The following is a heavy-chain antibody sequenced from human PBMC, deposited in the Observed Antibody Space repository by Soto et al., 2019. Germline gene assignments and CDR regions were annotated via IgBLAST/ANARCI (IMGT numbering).Heavy chain of an antibody. Sequence: SETLSLTCTVSGGSISSYYWSWIRQNTGKGLEWIGYIYYSGSTNYNPSLKSRVTISVDTSKNQFSLKLSSVTAADTAVYYCARQGLHLGELSPEAFDIWGQGTMVTVSS. V-gene: IGHV4-59*08. J-gene: IGHJ3*02. CDR2: IYYSGST. CDR3: ARQGLHLGELSPEAFDI. CDR1: GGSISSYY. D-gene: IGHD3-16*02.